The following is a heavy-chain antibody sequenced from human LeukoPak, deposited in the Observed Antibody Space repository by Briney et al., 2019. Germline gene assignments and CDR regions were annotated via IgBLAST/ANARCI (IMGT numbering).Heavy chain of an antibody. CDR2: INPNSGGT. CDR1: GYTFTDYF. V-gene: IGHV1-2*02. D-gene: IGHD5-18*01. CDR3: ARGLGYSYGYVDY. Sequence: ASVKVSCKASGYTFTDYFMHWVRQAPGQGLEWVGWINPNSGGTNYAQKFQGRVTMTRDTSISTAYMELSRLRSDDTAVYYCARGLGYSYGYVDYWGQGTLVTVSS. J-gene: IGHJ4*02.